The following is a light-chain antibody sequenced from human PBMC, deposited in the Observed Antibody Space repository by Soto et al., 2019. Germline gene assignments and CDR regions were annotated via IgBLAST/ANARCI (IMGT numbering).Light chain of an antibody. V-gene: IGLV1-40*01. CDR2: GNS. J-gene: IGLJ1*01. Sequence: QSVLTQPPSVSGAPGQRVTISCTGSSSNIGAGYDVHWYQQLPGKAPKLLIYGNSNRPSGVPDRFSGSKSGTSASLAITGVQAEDEADYYCQSYDSSLSGYVFGTGTKVTVL. CDR3: QSYDSSLSGYV. CDR1: SSNIGAGYD.